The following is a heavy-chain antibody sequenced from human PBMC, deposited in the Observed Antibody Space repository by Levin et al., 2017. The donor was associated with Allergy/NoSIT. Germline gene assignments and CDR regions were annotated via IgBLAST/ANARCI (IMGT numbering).Heavy chain of an antibody. Sequence: ESLKISCAASGFTFSGYTLNWVRQAPGKGLEWVSSISSSSTYIYYADSLKGRFTISRDDAKNSLSLQMNSLRVEDTAVYYCASDGSYDTLDIWGQGTMVTVSS. J-gene: IGHJ3*02. V-gene: IGHV3-21*01. CDR2: ISSSSTYI. CDR1: GFTFSGYT. CDR3: ASDGSYDTLDI. D-gene: IGHD6-6*01.